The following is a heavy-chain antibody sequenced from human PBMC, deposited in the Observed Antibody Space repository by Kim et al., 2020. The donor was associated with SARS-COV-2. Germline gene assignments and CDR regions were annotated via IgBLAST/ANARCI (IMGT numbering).Heavy chain of an antibody. V-gene: IGHV3-7*01. Sequence: GSLRLSCAVSGFTFSSYWMSWVRQAPGKGLEWVANIKQDGSEKYYVDSVKGRFTISRDNAKNSLYLQMNSLRAEDTAVYYCASHGAYCGGDCYSNIDYF. CDR1: GFTFSSYW. J-gene: IGHJ4*01. CDR2: IKQDGSEK. CDR3: ASHGAYCGGDCYSNIDYF. D-gene: IGHD2-21*01.